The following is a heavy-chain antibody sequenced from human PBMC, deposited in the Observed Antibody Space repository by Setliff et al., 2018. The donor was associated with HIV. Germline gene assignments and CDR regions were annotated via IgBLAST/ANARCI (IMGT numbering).Heavy chain of an antibody. V-gene: IGHV4-59*11. CDR3: ASGSPGYGFDP. Sequence: SETLSLTCTVSGGSMSTHYWSWIRQTPGKGLEWIGHIYTTGSTHYNPSLRSRVTISIDTSKSHFSLRLKSVTAADTALYYCASGSPGYGFDPWGQGTLVTVSS. CDR1: GGSMSTHY. J-gene: IGHJ5*02. D-gene: IGHD3-9*01. CDR2: IYTTGST.